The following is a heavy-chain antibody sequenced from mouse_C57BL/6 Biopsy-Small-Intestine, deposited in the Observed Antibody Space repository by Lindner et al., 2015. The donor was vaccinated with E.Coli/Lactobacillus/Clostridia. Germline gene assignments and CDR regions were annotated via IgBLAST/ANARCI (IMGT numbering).Heavy chain of an antibody. CDR3: ARDRGGSYDYDTGYAMDY. D-gene: IGHD2-4*01. V-gene: IGHV5-4*01. Sequence: VQLQESGEALVKPGGSLKLSCAASGFTFSSYAMSRVRQTPEKRLEWVATISDGGSYTYYPDNVKGRFTISRDNAKNNLYLQMSHLKSEDTAMYYCARDRGGSYDYDTGYAMDYWGQGTSVTVSS. J-gene: IGHJ4*01. CDR2: ISDGGSYT. CDR1: GFTFSSYA.